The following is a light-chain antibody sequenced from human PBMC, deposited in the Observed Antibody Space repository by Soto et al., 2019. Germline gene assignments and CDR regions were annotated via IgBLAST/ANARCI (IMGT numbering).Light chain of an antibody. CDR2: GAS. V-gene: IGKV3-15*01. Sequence: EIVMTQSPATLAVSPGETTRLSCRASQSINSDVAWYQQKLGQTPRLLIHGASTRATGIAARFSGSGSGTEFTLTISGLQSEDFAVYYCQQYNNWPRTFGQGTKVEIK. J-gene: IGKJ1*01. CDR3: QQYNNWPRT. CDR1: QSINSD.